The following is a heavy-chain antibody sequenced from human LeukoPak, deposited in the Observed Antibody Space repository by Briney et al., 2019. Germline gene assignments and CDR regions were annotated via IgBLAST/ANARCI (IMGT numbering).Heavy chain of an antibody. V-gene: IGHV4-59*01. CDR3: ARGGRDYYDSSGYSTI. Sequence: SETLSLTCTVSGGSISSYYWSWIRQPPGKGLEWIGYIYYSGSTNYNPSLKSRVTISVDTSKNRFSLKLSSVTAADTAVYYCARGGRDYYDSSGYSTIWGQGTLVTVSS. CDR1: GGSISSYY. J-gene: IGHJ4*02. CDR2: IYYSGST. D-gene: IGHD3-22*01.